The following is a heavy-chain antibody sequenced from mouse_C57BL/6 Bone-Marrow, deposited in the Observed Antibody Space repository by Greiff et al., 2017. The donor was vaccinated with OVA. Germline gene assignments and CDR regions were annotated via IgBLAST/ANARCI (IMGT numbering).Heavy chain of an antibody. CDR1: GFTFTDYY. CDR2: IRNKANGYTT. J-gene: IGHJ1*03. Sequence: EVQLVESGGGLVQPGGSLSLSCAASGFTFTDYYMSWVRQPPGKALEWLGFIRNKANGYTTEYSASVKGRFTISRDNSQSILYLQMNALRAEDSATYYCARPNWDERYFDVWGTGTTVTVSS. V-gene: IGHV7-3*01. CDR3: ARPNWDERYFDV. D-gene: IGHD4-1*01.